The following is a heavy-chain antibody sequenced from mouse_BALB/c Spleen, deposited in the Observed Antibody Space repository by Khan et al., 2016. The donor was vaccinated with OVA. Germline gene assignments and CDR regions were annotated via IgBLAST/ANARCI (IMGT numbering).Heavy chain of an antibody. CDR2: ISYSGST. V-gene: IGHV3-1*02. D-gene: IGHD1-2*01. J-gene: IGHJ2*01. CDR3: ARTARIKY. CDR1: GYSITSGYG. Sequence: EAQLQESGPDLVKPSQSLSLTCTVTGYSITSGYGWNWIRQFPGNKLEWMGYISYSGSTNYNPSLKSRISITRDTSKNQFFLQLNSVTTEDTATYYCARTARIKYWGQGTTLTVAS.